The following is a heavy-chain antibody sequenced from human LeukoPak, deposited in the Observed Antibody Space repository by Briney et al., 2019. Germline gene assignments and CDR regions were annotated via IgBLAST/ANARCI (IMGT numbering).Heavy chain of an antibody. CDR2: ISAYNGNT. V-gene: IGHV1-18*01. J-gene: IGHJ4*02. D-gene: IGHD3-22*01. CDR3: GRSRSPMIVVVTDFDY. Sequence: ASVKVSFKASGYTFSSYGFTWVRQAPGQGLEWMGWISAYNGNTNYAQNLQGRVTMTTDTSTSTAYMELRSLRSDEAAVYYCGRSRSPMIVVVTDFDYWGQGTLVTVSS. CDR1: GYTFSSYG.